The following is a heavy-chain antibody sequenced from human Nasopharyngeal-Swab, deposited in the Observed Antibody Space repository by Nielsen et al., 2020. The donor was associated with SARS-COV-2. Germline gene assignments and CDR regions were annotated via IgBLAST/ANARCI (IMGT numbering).Heavy chain of an antibody. CDR1: GFSVSTKY. CDR3: ASRSLLSRGAFDY. V-gene: IGHV3-23*01. Sequence: GESLKISCAASGFSVSTKYMSWVRQGPGKGLEWVSAISGSGGRTYYGDSVKGRFTISRDNSKNTLYLQMNSLRADDTAVYYCASRSLLSRGAFDYWGQGTLVIVSS. J-gene: IGHJ4*02. CDR2: ISGSGGRT. D-gene: IGHD2-21*01.